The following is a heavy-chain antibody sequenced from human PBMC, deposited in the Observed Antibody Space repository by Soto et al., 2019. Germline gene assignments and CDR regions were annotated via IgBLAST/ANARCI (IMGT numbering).Heavy chain of an antibody. V-gene: IGHV1-69*13. CDR2: IIPILGTA. Sequence: ASVKVSCKASGGTFSSYAISWVRQAPGQGLEWMGGIIPILGTANYAQKFQGRVTITADESTSTAYMELSSLRSEDTAVYYCARDRRIGGSGSYYDAFDIWGQGTMVTVSS. CDR3: ARDRRIGGSGSYYDAFDI. CDR1: GGTFSSYA. D-gene: IGHD3-10*01. J-gene: IGHJ3*02.